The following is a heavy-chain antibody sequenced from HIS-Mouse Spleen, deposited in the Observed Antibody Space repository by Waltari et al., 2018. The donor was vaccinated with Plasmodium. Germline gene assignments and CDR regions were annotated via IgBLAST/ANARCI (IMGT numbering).Heavy chain of an antibody. D-gene: IGHD3-3*01. CDR3: ARVTSSGVYWYFDL. V-gene: IGHV4-34*01. Sequence: QVQLQQWGAGLLKHSETLSLTCAAYGGSFSGYYWSWIRQPPGKGLEWIGEINHSGSTNYNPSLKSRVTISVDTSKNQFSLKLSSVTAADTTVYYCARVTSSGVYWYFDLWGRGTLVTVSS. CDR2: INHSGST. J-gene: IGHJ2*01. CDR1: GGSFSGYY.